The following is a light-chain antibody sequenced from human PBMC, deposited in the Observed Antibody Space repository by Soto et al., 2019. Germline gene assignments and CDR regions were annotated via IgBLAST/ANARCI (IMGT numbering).Light chain of an antibody. J-gene: IGKJ5*01. CDR2: GAS. V-gene: IGKV3-20*01. Sequence: EIVLTQSPGTLSLSPGERATLSCRASQSVSSSYLAWYQQKPGQAPRLLIYGASSRATGIPDRISGSGSGTDFTLTISRLEPEDFAVYYCQQNDILPITFGQGTRLEIK. CDR3: QQNDILPIT. CDR1: QSVSSSY.